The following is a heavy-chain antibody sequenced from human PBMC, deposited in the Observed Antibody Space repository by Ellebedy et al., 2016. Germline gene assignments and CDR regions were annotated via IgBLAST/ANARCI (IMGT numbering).Heavy chain of an antibody. CDR1: GGSISSYY. CDR3: ARKPGGGHFDY. CDR2: IYYSGST. Sequence: SETLSLTXTVSGGSISSYYWSWIRQPPGKGLEWIGYIYYSGSTNYNPSLKSRVTISVDTSKNQFSLKLSSVTAADTAVYYCARKPGGGHFDYWGQGTLVTVSS. J-gene: IGHJ4*02. V-gene: IGHV4-59*12. D-gene: IGHD4-23*01.